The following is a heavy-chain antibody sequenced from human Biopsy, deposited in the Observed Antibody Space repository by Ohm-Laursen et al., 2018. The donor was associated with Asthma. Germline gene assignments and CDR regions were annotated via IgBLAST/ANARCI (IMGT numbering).Heavy chain of an antibody. CDR1: GFTFSSYA. CDR2: ISGSGDST. V-gene: IGHV3-23*01. Sequence: SLRLSCAASGFTFSSYAMSWVRQAPGKGLEWVSAISGSGDSTYYADSVKGRFTISRDNSKNTLYLQMNSLRAEDTAVYYCATFPYGDYLPLDYWGQGTLVTVSS. J-gene: IGHJ4*02. D-gene: IGHD4-17*01. CDR3: ATFPYGDYLPLDY.